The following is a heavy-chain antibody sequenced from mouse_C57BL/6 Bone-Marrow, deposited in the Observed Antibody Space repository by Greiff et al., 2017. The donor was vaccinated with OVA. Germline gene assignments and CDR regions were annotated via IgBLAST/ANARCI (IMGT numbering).Heavy chain of an antibody. CDR3: AKNKNAWFAY. CDR1: GFSLTSYG. CDR2: IWRGGST. J-gene: IGHJ3*01. Sequence: VQLQESGPGLVQPSQSLSITCTVSGFSLTSYGVHWVRQSPGKGLEWLGVIWRGGSTDYNAACMSRLSITKDNSKSQVFFKMNSLQADDTAIYYCAKNKNAWFAYWGQGTLVTVSA. V-gene: IGHV2-5*01.